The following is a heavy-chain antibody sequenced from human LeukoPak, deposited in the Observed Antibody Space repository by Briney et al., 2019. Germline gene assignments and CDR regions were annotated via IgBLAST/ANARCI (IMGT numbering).Heavy chain of an antibody. Sequence: GRSLRLSCAASRFTFDGYGMYWVQQAPGKGLEWVSGITWNSDDMAYADSVKGRFTISRDNAKNCLYLQMNSLRVEDTALYYCTKVTDWRTGFDYWGQGTLVTVSS. CDR2: ITWNSDDM. V-gene: IGHV3-9*01. J-gene: IGHJ4*02. D-gene: IGHD3-9*01. CDR1: RFTFDGYG. CDR3: TKVTDWRTGFDY.